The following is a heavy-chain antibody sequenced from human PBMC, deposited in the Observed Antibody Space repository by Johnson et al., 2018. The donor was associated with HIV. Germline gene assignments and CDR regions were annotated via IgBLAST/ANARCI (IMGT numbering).Heavy chain of an antibody. CDR3: ARPVAGMNDAFDI. CDR1: GFSFSSYA. D-gene: IGHD6-19*01. V-gene: IGHV3-30*04. CDR2: ISYDGSSK. Sequence: QVQLVESGGDLVQPGGSLRLSCVVSGFSFSSYAMHWVRQAPGKGLEWVAVISYDGSSKYYADSVKGRFTISRDNSKNTLYLQMNSLRAEDTAVYYCARPVAGMNDAFDIWGQGTLVTVSS. J-gene: IGHJ3*02.